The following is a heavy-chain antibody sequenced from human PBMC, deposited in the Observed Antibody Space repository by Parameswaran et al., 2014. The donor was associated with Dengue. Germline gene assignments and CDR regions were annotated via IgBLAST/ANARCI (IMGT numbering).Heavy chain of an antibody. J-gene: IGHJ3*02. CDR3: ASPRSGSYADDAFDI. CDR2: IDPSDSYT. Sequence: VRQMPGKGLEWMGRIDPSDSYTNYSPSFQGHVTISADKSISTAYLQWSSLKASDTAMYYCASPRSGSYADDAFDIWGQGTMVTVSS. V-gene: IGHV5-10-1*01. D-gene: IGHD3-10*01.